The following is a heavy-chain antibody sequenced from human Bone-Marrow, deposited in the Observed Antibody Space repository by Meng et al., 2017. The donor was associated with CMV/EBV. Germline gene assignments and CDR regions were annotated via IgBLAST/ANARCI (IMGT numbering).Heavy chain of an antibody. J-gene: IGHJ6*02. CDR1: GFTFSSYG. V-gene: IGHV3-30*02. CDR3: ARVGTKTPRGPRPYSGSPNSPEIYYYYGMDV. D-gene: IGHD1-26*01. Sequence: GETLKISCAASGFTFSSYGMHWVRQAPGKGLEWVAFIRYDGSNKYYADSVKGRFTISRDNSKNTLYLQMNSLRAEDTAVYYCARVGTKTPRGPRPYSGSPNSPEIYYYYGMDVWGQGTTVTVSS. CDR2: IRYDGSNK.